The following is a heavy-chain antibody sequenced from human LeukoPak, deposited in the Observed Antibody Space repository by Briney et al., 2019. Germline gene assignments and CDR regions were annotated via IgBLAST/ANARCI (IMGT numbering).Heavy chain of an antibody. CDR3: AKDGGLIVVVPAARGPSDY. Sequence: PGGSLRLSCAASGFTFSSYAMSWVRQAPGKGLEWVSAISGSGGSTYYADSVKGRFTISRDNSKNTLYLRMNSLRAEDTAVYYCAKDGGLIVVVPAARGPSDYWGQGTLVTVSS. CDR1: GFTFSSYA. D-gene: IGHD2-2*01. CDR2: ISGSGGST. J-gene: IGHJ4*02. V-gene: IGHV3-23*01.